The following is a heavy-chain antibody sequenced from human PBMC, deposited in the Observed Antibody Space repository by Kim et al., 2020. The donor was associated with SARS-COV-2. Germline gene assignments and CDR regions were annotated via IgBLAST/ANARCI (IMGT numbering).Heavy chain of an antibody. J-gene: IGHJ4*02. Sequence: GGSLRLSCAASGFTFSSYGMHWVRQAPGKGLEWVAVISYDGSNKYYADSVKGRFTISRDNSKNTLYLQMNSLRAEDTAVYYCAKLAYYYDSSGYYLFDYWGQGTLVTVSS. CDR1: GFTFSSYG. V-gene: IGHV3-30*18. CDR3: AKLAYYYDSSGYYLFDY. D-gene: IGHD3-22*01. CDR2: ISYDGSNK.